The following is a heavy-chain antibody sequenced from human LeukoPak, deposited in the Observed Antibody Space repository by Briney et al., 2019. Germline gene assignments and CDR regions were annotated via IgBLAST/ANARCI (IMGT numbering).Heavy chain of an antibody. CDR3: ARRDIVVVPAAPARDHNWFDP. Sequence: SETLSLTCTVSGGSISSSSYSWGWIRQPPGKGLEWIGSIYYSGSTYYNPSLKSRVTISVDTSKNQFSLKLSSVTAADTAVYYCARRDIVVVPAAPARDHNWFDPWGQGTLVTVSS. CDR2: IYYSGST. D-gene: IGHD2-2*01. CDR1: GGSISSSSYS. J-gene: IGHJ5*02. V-gene: IGHV4-39*01.